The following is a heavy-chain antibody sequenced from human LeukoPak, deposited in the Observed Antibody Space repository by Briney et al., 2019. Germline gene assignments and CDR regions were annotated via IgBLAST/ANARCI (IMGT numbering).Heavy chain of an antibody. D-gene: IGHD3-22*01. J-gene: IGHJ4*02. V-gene: IGHV3-7*03. Sequence: GGSLRLSCAASGFTFSSYWMSWVRQAPGKGLEWVANIKQDGSEKYYADSVKGRFAISRDNAKNSLYLQMNSLRAEDTAIYYCARNFGGGDSSGPYFWGQGTLVTVSS. CDR2: IKQDGSEK. CDR1: GFTFSSYW. CDR3: ARNFGGGDSSGPYF.